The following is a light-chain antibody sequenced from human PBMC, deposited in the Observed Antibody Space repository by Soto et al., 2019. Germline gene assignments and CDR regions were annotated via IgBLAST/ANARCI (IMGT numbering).Light chain of an antibody. V-gene: IGKV1-6*01. J-gene: IGKJ1*01. Sequence: AIQMTQSPSSLSASVGDRVTITCRASQGIRNDLGWYQQKPGKAPKLLIYAASSLQSGVPSRFSGSGSGPVFTLTIRCLQLDVFATFFCLLVFNYLRTFGQGTKVEIK. CDR2: AAS. CDR3: LLVFNYLRT. CDR1: QGIRND.